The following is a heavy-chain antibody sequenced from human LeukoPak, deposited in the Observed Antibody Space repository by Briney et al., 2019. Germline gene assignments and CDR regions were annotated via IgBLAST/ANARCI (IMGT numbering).Heavy chain of an antibody. Sequence: GGSLRLSCAASGLSFTSYSMNWVRQARGKGLEWVSSISSSNTYIYYADSMKGRFTISRDNAKNSLYLQMNSLRAEDTAVYYCATEGYGSGTYPFDYWGQGTLVTVSS. J-gene: IGHJ4*02. CDR2: ISSSNTYI. CDR1: GLSFTSYS. V-gene: IGHV3-21*01. CDR3: ATEGYGSGTYPFDY. D-gene: IGHD3-10*01.